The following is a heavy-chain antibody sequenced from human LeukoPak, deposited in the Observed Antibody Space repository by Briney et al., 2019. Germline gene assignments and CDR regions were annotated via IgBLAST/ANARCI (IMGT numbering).Heavy chain of an antibody. CDR2: ISSSSSYI. J-gene: IGHJ5*02. Sequence: GGSLRLSCAASGFTFSSYSMNRVRQAPGKGLEWVSSISSSSSYIYYADSVKGRFTISRDNSKNTLHLQMNSLRAEDTAVFYCARLIGWSRFDPWGQGALVTVSS. D-gene: IGHD6-19*01. CDR1: GFTFSSYS. CDR3: ARLIGWSRFDP. V-gene: IGHV3-21*06.